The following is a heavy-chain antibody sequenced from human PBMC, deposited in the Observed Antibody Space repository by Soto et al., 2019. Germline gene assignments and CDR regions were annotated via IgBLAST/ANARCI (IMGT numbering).Heavy chain of an antibody. CDR2: ISYDGSNK. CDR1: GIAFASSG. D-gene: IGHD3-22*01. V-gene: IGHV3-30*18. CDR3: AKDPGVYYDSSGYYYGNSYFDY. J-gene: IGHJ4*02. Sequence: GGSLKPSCAASGIAFASSGMHWVLPAPGRGLEWVGVISYDGSNKYYADSVKGRFTISRDNSKNTLYLQMNSLRAEDTAVYYCAKDPGVYYDSSGYYYGNSYFDYWGQGT.